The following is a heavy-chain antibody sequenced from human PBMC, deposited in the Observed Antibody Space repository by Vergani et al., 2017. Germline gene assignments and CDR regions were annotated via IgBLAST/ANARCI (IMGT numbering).Heavy chain of an antibody. CDR1: GFLFNNFA. Sequence: VQLLESGGDLVQPGGSLRLSCAGSGFLFNNFAMSWVRQAPGKGLEWVSAISGTDGRTWDANSVKGRFTISRDNFKNTLYLRLSSLRVGDTAIYYCAGDRLFPNDVFDSWGQGTLVTVFS. V-gene: IGHV3-23*01. CDR3: AGDRLFPNDVFDS. CDR2: ISGTDGRT. D-gene: IGHD2/OR15-2a*01. J-gene: IGHJ3*02.